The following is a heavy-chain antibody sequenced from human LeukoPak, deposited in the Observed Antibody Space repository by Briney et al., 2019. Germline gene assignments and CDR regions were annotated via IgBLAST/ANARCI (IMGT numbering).Heavy chain of an antibody. Sequence: GGSLRLSCAASGFIFNNYAMNWVRQAPGKGLEWVAVISSDGTIKYYADSVRGRFIISRDNSRNTLYLQMNSLRAEDTAVYYCARAGKYQLLLGVGHWFDPWGQGTLVTVSS. V-gene: IGHV3-30*04. CDR3: ARAGKYQLLLGVGHWFDP. CDR2: ISSDGTIK. J-gene: IGHJ5*02. D-gene: IGHD2-2*01. CDR1: GFIFNNYA.